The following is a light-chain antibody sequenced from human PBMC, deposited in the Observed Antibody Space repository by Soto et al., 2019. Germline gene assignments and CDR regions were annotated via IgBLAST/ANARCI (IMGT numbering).Light chain of an antibody. CDR2: DAS. CDR1: QSVGNY. CDR3: QQYNNWPPIT. V-gene: IGKV3-11*01. Sequence: EIVLTQSPATLSLSPGERATLSCRASQSVGNYLAWYQQKPGQAPRLLIYDASNRATDIPARFSGSGFGTEFTLPISSLQSKDFASYYCQQYNNWPPITFGQGTRLENK. J-gene: IGKJ5*01.